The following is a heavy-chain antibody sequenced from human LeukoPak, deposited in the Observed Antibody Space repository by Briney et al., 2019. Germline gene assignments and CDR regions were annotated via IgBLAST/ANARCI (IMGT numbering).Heavy chain of an antibody. CDR3: ARDKGLANYYYYGMDV. CDR2: IKQDGSEE. CDR1: GFTFSSYW. D-gene: IGHD3/OR15-3a*01. Sequence: GGSLRLSCAASGFTFSSYWMSWVRQAPGKGLEWVANIKQDGSEEYYVDSVKGRFTISRDNAKNSLYLQMNSLRVEDTAVYYCARDKGLANYYYYGMDVWGQGTTVTVSS. V-gene: IGHV3-7*05. J-gene: IGHJ6*02.